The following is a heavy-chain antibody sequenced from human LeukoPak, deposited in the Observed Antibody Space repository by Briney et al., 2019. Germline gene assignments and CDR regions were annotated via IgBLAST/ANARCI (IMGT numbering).Heavy chain of an antibody. CDR3: ARDVRQRGFDY. D-gene: IGHD6-25*01. V-gene: IGHV3-21*01. CDR2: ISSSSSYI. CDR1: GFTFSSYS. Sequence: GGSLRLSCAASGFTFSSYSRNWVRQAPGKGLEWVSSISSSSSYIYYADSVKGRFTISRDNAKNSLYLQMNSLRAEDTAVYYCARDVRQRGFDYWGQGTLVTVSS. J-gene: IGHJ4*02.